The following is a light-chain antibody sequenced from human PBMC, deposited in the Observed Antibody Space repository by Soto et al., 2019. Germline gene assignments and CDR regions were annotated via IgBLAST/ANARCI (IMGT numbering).Light chain of an antibody. CDR1: QSVSNSH. Sequence: ELVLTQSPGTLPLSPGERATLSCRASQSVSNSHLAWHHQKPGQAPSLLLFGVSSKAAGIPHRFRGSGSGTDFTLTIYRLAPEDYAVYYCQQYDKSPLTFGGGTKVESK. CDR2: GVS. V-gene: IGKV3-20*01. J-gene: IGKJ4*01. CDR3: QQYDKSPLT.